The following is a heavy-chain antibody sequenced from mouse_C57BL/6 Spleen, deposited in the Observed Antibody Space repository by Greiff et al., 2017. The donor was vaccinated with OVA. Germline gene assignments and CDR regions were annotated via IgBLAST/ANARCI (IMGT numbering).Heavy chain of an antibody. CDR1: GYSITSGYD. CDR3: ARRAKWYFDY. CDR2: ISYSGST. J-gene: IGHJ2*01. Sequence: EVQLQESGPGMVKPSQSLSLTCTVTGYSITSGYDWHWIRHFPGNKLEWMGYISYSGSTNYNPSLKSRISITHDTSKNHFFLKLNSVTTEDTATYYCARRAKWYFDYWGQGTTLTVSS. V-gene: IGHV3-1*01. D-gene: IGHD3-3*01.